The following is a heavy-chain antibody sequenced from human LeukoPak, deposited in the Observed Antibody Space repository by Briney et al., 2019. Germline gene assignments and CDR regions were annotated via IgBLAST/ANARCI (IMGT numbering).Heavy chain of an antibody. CDR1: GYSFTRYG. J-gene: IGHJ3*02. CDR2: MSAYNGKT. CDR3: ARGMGYSYGHPQGAFDI. V-gene: IGHV1-18*01. Sequence: ASVKVSCKASGYSFTRYGFNWVRQAPGQGLEWMGWMSAYNGKTNYAHSLQGRVTVTADTSTSTAYMELRSLRSEDTAVYYCARGMGYSYGHPQGAFDIWGQGT. D-gene: IGHD5-18*01.